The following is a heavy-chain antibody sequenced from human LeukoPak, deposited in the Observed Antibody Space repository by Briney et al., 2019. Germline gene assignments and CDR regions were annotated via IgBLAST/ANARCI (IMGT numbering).Heavy chain of an antibody. D-gene: IGHD5-18*01. V-gene: IGHV3-33*01. CDR1: GFTFITYG. Sequence: GGSLRLSCAASGFTFITYGMHWVRQAPGKGLEWVAVIWYDGSKEYYADSVKGRFTISRDNSKNTLYLQMNSLRAEDTAVCYCARELETAMVFDFWGQGTLVTVSS. J-gene: IGHJ4*02. CDR3: ARELETAMVFDF. CDR2: IWYDGSKE.